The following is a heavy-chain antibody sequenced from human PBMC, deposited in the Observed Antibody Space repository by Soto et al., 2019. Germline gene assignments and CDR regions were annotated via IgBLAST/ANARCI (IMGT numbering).Heavy chain of an antibody. V-gene: IGHV4-34*01. CDR2: MSHSGGT. CDR3: ARVERGTATTVVDAFDI. CDR1: GGSVSSGSYY. Sequence: QVQLQQWGAGLLKPSETLSLTCAVYGGSVSSGSYYWSWIRQPPGKGLEWIGEMSHSGGTHFNPSLKSRATISVDTSKNRFSLKMSFVTAEDTALYYCARVERGTATTVVDAFDIWGPGTMVTVSS. J-gene: IGHJ3*02. D-gene: IGHD1-1*01.